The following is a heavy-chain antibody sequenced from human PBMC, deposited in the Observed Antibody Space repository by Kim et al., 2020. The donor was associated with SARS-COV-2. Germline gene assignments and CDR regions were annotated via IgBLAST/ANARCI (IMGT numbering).Heavy chain of an antibody. V-gene: IGHV3-74*01. CDR3: ARASSTSCPCYYMDD. D-gene: IGHD2-2*01. J-gene: IGHJ6*03. Sequence: GGSLRLSCAASEFTVRTYWMYWVRQAPGKWLVWVSRMSSSGNSTNYADSLKGRFTIYRDNAKKTLYMQMNSLRAEDTAVYYCARASSTSCPCYYMDDWGKGTTVHVSS. CDR1: EFTVRTYW. CDR2: MSSSGNST.